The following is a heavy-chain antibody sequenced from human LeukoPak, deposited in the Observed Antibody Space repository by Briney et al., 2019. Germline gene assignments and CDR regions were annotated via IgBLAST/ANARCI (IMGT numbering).Heavy chain of an antibody. CDR3: ARTGGSYPYYFEY. J-gene: IGHJ4*02. CDR2: ISYDGSNE. V-gene: IGHV3-30*04. D-gene: IGHD1-26*01. Sequence: PGGSLRLSCAASGFTFSSYVMHWVRQAPGKGLEWVAIISYDGSNEYYADSVKGRFTISRDNSKNTLYLQMNSLRAEDTAVYYCARTGGSYPYYFEYWGQGTLVTVSS. CDR1: GFTFSSYV.